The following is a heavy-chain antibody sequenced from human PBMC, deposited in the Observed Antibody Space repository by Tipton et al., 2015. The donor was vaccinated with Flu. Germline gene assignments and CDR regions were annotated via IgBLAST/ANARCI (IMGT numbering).Heavy chain of an antibody. CDR1: GYTFSSYD. CDR2: MNPNSGNT. V-gene: IGHV1-8*01. CDR3: AGGPTRGYGSGGSWFDP. D-gene: IGHD3-10*01. Sequence: QLVQSGAEVKKPGASVKVSCTASGYTFSSYDINWVRQATGQGLEWMGWMNPNSGNTGYAQKFQGRVTMTRNTSISTAYMELSSLRSGDTAVYYCAGGPTRGYGSGGSWFDPWGQGTLVTVSS. J-gene: IGHJ5*02.